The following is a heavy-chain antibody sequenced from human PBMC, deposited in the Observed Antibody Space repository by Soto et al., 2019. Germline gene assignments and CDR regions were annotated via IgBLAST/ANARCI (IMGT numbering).Heavy chain of an antibody. J-gene: IGHJ5*02. D-gene: IGHD3-16*01. CDR3: ARGGREVPRIPYDT. Sequence: QVHLVQSGAEVKKPGASVYVSCKASGYTFTDYYVHWVRQAPGQGVEWMGWINPNVGGTNYARKFQGRLTMTRDTSISTVYMQLTRLGPDDTARYYCARGGREVPRIPYDTWGQGTLVTVSS. CDR2: INPNVGGT. V-gene: IGHV1-2*02. CDR1: GYTFTDYY.